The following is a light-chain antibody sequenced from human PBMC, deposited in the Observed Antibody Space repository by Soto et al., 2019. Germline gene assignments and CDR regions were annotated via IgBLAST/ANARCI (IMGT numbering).Light chain of an antibody. V-gene: IGKV3-20*01. J-gene: IGKJ4*01. CDR1: QSVSSY. Sequence: EIVLTQSPGTLSLSPGERATLSCRASQSVSSYLAWYQQKPGQAPRLLIYGVSSRATGIPDRVSGSGSGTDFTLTISRLEPEDFAVYYCQQYVTSPLTFGGGTRWIT. CDR2: GVS. CDR3: QQYVTSPLT.